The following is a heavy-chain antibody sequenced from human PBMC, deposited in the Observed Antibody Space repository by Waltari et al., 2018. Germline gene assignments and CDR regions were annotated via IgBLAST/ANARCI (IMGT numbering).Heavy chain of an antibody. CDR2: INHSGST. Sequence: QVQLQQWGAGLLKPSETLSLTCAVYGGSFSGYYWSLIRQPPGKGLEWIGEINHSGSTNYNPSLKSRVTISVDTSKNQFSLKLSSVTAADTAVYYCARGIRIAAASFDYWGQGTLVTVSS. CDR3: ARGIRIAAASFDY. CDR1: GGSFSGYY. D-gene: IGHD6-13*01. V-gene: IGHV4-34*01. J-gene: IGHJ4*02.